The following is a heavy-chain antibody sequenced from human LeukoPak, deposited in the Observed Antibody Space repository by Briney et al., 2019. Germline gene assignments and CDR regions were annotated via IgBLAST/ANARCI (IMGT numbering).Heavy chain of an antibody. J-gene: IGHJ4*02. Sequence: SGGSLRLSCAASGFTFSSYAMSWVRQAPGKGLEWVSAISGSGGSTYYADSVKGRFTISRDNSKNTLYLQMSSLRAEDTAVYYCAKGTVIPYYFDYWGQGTLVTVSS. V-gene: IGHV3-23*01. CDR2: ISGSGGST. CDR1: GFTFSSYA. CDR3: AKGTVIPYYFDY. D-gene: IGHD4-17*01.